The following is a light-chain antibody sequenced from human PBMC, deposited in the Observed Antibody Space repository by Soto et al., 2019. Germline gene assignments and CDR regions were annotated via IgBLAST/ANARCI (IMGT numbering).Light chain of an antibody. Sequence: QSVLSHPASVSGSPGQSITISCTGTRSDVGGYNYVSWYQQYPGEVPKVLIYEVRNRPSGVSDRFSGSKSGNTASLTISRLQAEEEADYYCTSYTDSATYVFGTGTKVTXL. V-gene: IGLV2-14*03. CDR2: EVR. J-gene: IGLJ1*01. CDR1: RSDVGGYNY. CDR3: TSYTDSATYV.